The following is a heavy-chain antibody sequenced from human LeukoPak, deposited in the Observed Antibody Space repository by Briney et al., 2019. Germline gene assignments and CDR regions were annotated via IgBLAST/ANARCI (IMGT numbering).Heavy chain of an antibody. CDR3: TRCDILTGYYNWAYYFDY. D-gene: IGHD3-9*01. V-gene: IGHV3-49*04. CDR1: GFTFGDYA. J-gene: IGHJ4*02. CDR2: IRSKAYGGTI. Sequence: PGGSLRLSCTASGFTFGDYAMSWVRQAPGKGLEWVGFIRSKAYGGTIEYAASVKGRFTISRDGSKSIGYLQMNSLKTEDTAVYYCTRCDILTGYYNWAYYFDYWGQGTLVTVSS.